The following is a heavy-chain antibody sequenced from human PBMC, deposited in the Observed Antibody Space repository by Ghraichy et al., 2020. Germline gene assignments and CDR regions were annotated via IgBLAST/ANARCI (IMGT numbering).Heavy chain of an antibody. D-gene: IGHD5-12*01. J-gene: IGHJ4*02. V-gene: IGHV4-38-2*02. CDR2: ISHSGKT. CDR1: GYSISSGYF. Sequence: SETLSLTCSVSGYSISSGYFWGWIRQPPGKGLEWIGTISHSGKTYYSPSLKSRVTISADTSKNQFSLKLSSLTAADTAVYYCARDIGGVATDFWGQGTLVTVSS. CDR3: ARDIGGVATDF.